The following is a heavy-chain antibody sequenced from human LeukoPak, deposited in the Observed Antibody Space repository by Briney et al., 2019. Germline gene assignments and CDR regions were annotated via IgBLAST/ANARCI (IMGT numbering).Heavy chain of an antibody. CDR2: IYTRGST. CDR3: ARGRYCSADICSGGDAFDI. CDR1: GGSINNYY. J-gene: IGHJ3*02. V-gene: IGHV4-4*07. Sequence: PSETLSLTCTVSGGSINNYYWSWIRQPAGKGLEWIGRIYTRGSTNYNPSLKSRVTMSVDKSKNQFSLKLSSVTAADTAVYYCARGRYCSADICSGGDAFDIWGQGTMVSVSS. D-gene: IGHD2-15*01.